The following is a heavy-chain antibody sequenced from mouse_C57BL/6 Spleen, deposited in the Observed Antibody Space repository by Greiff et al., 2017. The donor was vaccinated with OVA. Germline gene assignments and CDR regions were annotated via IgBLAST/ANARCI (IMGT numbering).Heavy chain of an antibody. D-gene: IGHD1-1*01. J-gene: IGHJ1*03. Sequence: EVKLQESGPGMVKPSQSLSLTCTVTGYSITSGYDWHWIRHFPGNKLEWMGYIRYSGSTTYNPSIKSRISITHDTSKNHFFLKLNSVTTDDTATYYCARLYYGSVWYFDVWGTGTTVTVSS. CDR3: ARLYYGSVWYFDV. V-gene: IGHV3-1*01. CDR1: GYSITSGYD. CDR2: IRYSGST.